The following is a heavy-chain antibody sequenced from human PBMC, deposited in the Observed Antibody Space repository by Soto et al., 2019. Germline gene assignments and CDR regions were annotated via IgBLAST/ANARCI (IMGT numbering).Heavy chain of an antibody. CDR1: GFTFSSYS. J-gene: IGHJ6*03. Sequence: GGSLRLSCAASGFTFSSYSMDWVRQAPGKGLEWVSAISSSSICTYYANSVQGRFTISRDNSKNTVYLQMGSLRPEDMAVYYCARRARPDFYYMDVWGKGTTVTVSS. V-gene: IGHV3-64*01. CDR3: ARRARPDFYYMDV. D-gene: IGHD6-6*01. CDR2: ISSSSICT.